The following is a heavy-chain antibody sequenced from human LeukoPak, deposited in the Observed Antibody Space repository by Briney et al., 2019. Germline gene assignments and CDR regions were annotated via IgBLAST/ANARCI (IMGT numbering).Heavy chain of an antibody. CDR3: TRGSLSGSSRDY. V-gene: IGHV1-8*01. Sequence: ASVRVSCKASGYTFTGYDINWVRQATGQGLEWMGWMNPNTGDTGYEQQLQGRVTMTRNSSIDTAYMELSGLRSEDTAVYYCTRGSLSGSSRDYWGQGTLLTVSS. D-gene: IGHD1-26*01. CDR1: GYTFTGYD. J-gene: IGHJ4*02. CDR2: MNPNTGDT.